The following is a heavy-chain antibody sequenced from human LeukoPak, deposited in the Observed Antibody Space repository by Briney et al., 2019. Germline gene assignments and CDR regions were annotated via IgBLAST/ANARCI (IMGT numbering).Heavy chain of an antibody. Sequence: GGSLRLSCAASGFTFSSYAMSWVRQAPGKGLEWFSAISGSDASTYYADSGKGRFTISRDKTKNTLFLQMSSLRAEYTAVYYCAKFIVVVPAAYHYWGQGTLVTVSS. CDR3: AKFIVVVPAAYHY. D-gene: IGHD2-2*01. CDR1: GFTFSSYA. J-gene: IGHJ4*02. V-gene: IGHV3-23*01. CDR2: ISGSDAST.